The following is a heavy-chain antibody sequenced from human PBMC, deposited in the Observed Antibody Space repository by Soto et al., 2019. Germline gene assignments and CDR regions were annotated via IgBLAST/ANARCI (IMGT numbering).Heavy chain of an antibody. Sequence: SETLSLTCAVYGGSFSGYYWSWIRQPPGKGLEWIGEINHSGSTNYNPSLKSRVTISVDTSKNQFSLKLSSVTAADTAVYYCARGSPDWFDPWGQGTLVTVSS. CDR1: GGSFSGYY. CDR2: INHSGST. CDR3: ARGSPDWFDP. V-gene: IGHV4-34*01. J-gene: IGHJ5*02.